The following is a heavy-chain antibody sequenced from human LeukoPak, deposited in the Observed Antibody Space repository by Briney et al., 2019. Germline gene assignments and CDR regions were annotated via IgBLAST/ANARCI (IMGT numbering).Heavy chain of an antibody. CDR1: GFTFSNYA. V-gene: IGHV3-30-3*01. CDR2: ISYDGSYT. CDR3: ARDLGYRLSFGGLGAFDI. Sequence: PGRSLRLSCAASGFTFSNYAMHWVRQAPCKGLEWVAVISYDGSYTYYADSVRGRFTISRDNSKNTLYLQMSSLRADDTAGYYCARDLGYRLSFGGLGAFDIWGQGTMVTVSS. J-gene: IGHJ3*02. D-gene: IGHD3-16*01.